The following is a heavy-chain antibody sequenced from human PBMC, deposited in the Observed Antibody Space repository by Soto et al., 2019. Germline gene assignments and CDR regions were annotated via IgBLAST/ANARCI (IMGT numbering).Heavy chain of an antibody. V-gene: IGHV1-18*01. Sequence: ASVKVSCKASGYTFTSYGISCVRQAPGQGLEWMGWISAYNGNTNYAQKLQGRVTMTTDTSTSTAYMELRSLRSDDTAVYYCATGGSSGWYVGAFDIWGQGTMVTVSS. CDR2: ISAYNGNT. CDR1: GYTFTSYG. CDR3: ATGGSSGWYVGAFDI. D-gene: IGHD6-19*01. J-gene: IGHJ3*02.